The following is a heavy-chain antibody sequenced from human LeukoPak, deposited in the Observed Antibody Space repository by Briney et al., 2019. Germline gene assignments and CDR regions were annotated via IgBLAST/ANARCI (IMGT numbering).Heavy chain of an antibody. CDR3: ASTPCSGGSCHGNYYYYMDV. Sequence: SVKVSCKASGGTFSSYAISWVRQAPGQGLEWMGGIIPIFGTANYAQKFQGRVTITSDESTSTAYMELSSLRSEDTAVYYCASTPCSGGSCHGNYYYYMDVWGKGTTVTVSS. D-gene: IGHD2-15*01. V-gene: IGHV1-69*01. CDR2: IIPIFGTA. J-gene: IGHJ6*03. CDR1: GGTFSSYA.